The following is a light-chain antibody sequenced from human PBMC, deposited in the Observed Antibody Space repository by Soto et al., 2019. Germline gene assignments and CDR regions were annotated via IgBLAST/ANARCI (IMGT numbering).Light chain of an antibody. CDR3: QQYET. Sequence: EIVLTQSPGTLSLSPGERVARSCRARQSVSSSSLAWYQQKPGQAPRLLIYGASSRATGIPDRSTGSGSGTDFTLTIRRLEPEDFAVYYCQQYETFGQGTKVDIK. J-gene: IGKJ1*01. CDR1: QSVSSSS. V-gene: IGKV3-20*01. CDR2: GAS.